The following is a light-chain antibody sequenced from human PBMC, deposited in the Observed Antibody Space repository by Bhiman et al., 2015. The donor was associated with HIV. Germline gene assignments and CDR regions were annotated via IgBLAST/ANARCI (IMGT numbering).Light chain of an antibody. CDR3: GTWDNSLSMVV. J-gene: IGLJ2*01. CDR1: SSDVGGYNY. CDR2: EVS. V-gene: IGLV2-8*01. Sequence: QSALTQPPSASGSPGQSVTISCTGTSSDVGGYNYVSWYQQHPGKAPKLMIYEVSKRPSDIPDRFSGSKSGTSATLAITGLQSGDEADYFCGTWDNSLSMVVFGEGTKLTVL.